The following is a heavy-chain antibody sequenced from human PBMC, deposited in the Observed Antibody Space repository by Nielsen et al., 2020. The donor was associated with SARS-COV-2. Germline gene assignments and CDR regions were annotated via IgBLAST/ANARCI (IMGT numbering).Heavy chain of an antibody. Sequence: WIRQSPSRGLEWLGRTYYRSKWYNDYAVSVKSRITINPDTSKNQFSLQLNSVTPEDTAVYYCARDFIWFDPWGQGTLVTVSS. V-gene: IGHV6-1*01. CDR3: ARDFIWFDP. J-gene: IGHJ5*02. CDR2: TYYRSKWYN.